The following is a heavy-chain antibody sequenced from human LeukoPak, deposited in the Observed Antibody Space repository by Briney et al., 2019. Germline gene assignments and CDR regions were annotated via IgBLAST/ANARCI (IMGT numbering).Heavy chain of an antibody. CDR3: ATVRWGEYFDY. V-gene: IGHV3-7*01. J-gene: IGHJ4*02. CDR2: IKQDGSEK. Sequence: GGSLRLSCAASGFTFSSYWMSWVRQAPGKGLEWVANIKQDGSEKYYVDSVKGRFTISRDNAKNSLYLQMNSLRVEDTAVYYCATVRWGEYFDYWGQGTQVTVSS. CDR1: GFTFSSYW. D-gene: IGHD3-10*01.